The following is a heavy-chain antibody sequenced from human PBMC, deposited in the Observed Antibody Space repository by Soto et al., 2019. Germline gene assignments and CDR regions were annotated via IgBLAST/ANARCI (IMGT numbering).Heavy chain of an antibody. J-gene: IGHJ3*01. D-gene: IGHD1-26*01. CDR2: IGTYHGNT. Sequence: QVQLVQSGAEVKKPGASVKVSCKASGYAFTSFGITWVRQAPGQGLEWMGWIGTYHGNTNYAQQLQGRVTMTRETSERTAQMELRSLTSDDTAVYYCAGDRRVGGNTEAYGLWGQATMVTVSS. CDR3: AGDRRVGGNTEAYGL. CDR1: GYAFTSFG. V-gene: IGHV1-18*01.